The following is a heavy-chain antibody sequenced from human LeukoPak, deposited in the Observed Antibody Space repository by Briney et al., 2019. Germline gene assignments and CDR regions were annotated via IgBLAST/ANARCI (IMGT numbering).Heavy chain of an antibody. V-gene: IGHV1-2*02. CDR2: INPNSGGT. Sequence: ASVKVSCKASGYTFTGYYMHWVRQAPGQGLEWMGWINPNSGGTNYAQKFQGRVTMTRDTSISTAYMELSRLRSDDTAVYYCARDAQPYYYDSSGYYYDYWGQGTLVTVSS. CDR1: GYTFTGYY. J-gene: IGHJ4*02. CDR3: ARDAQPYYYDSSGYYYDY. D-gene: IGHD3-22*01.